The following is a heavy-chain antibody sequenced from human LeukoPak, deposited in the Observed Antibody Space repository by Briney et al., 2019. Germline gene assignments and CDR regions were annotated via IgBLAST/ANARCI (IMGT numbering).Heavy chain of an antibody. Sequence: GASLKVSCKASGYTFTNFGITWLRQAPGQGLEWMGWISAQSGDTNYAQKLQDRVTMTTDTVSNTAYLELRSLRSDDSAVYYGARARIVMVIGDVWGKGTTVIVSS. J-gene: IGHJ6*04. CDR3: ARARIVMVIGDV. CDR2: ISAQSGDT. D-gene: IGHD2-21*01. V-gene: IGHV1-18*01. CDR1: GYTFTNFG.